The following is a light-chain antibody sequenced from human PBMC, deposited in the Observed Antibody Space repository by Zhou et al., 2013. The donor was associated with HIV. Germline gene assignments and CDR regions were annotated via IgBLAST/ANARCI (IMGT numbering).Light chain of an antibody. V-gene: IGKV3-11*01. CDR2: DSS. J-gene: IGKJ4*01. Sequence: EIVLTQSPATLSLSPGETATLSCRASQAVRRYVAWYQQRPGQAPRLLIYDSSTRATGIPARFSGSGSETDFTLTISSLQSEDFAVYYCQQYDTWPLTFGGGTTVEIK. CDR3: QQYDTWPLT. CDR1: QAVRRY.